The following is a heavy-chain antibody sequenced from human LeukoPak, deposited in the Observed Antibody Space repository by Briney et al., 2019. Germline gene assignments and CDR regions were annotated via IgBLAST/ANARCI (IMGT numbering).Heavy chain of an antibody. Sequence: SQTLSLTCTVSGGSISSGGYYWSWIRQHPGKGLEWIGYIYYSGSTYYNPSLKSRVTISVDTSKNQFSLKLSSVTAADTAVYYCASHTGGYADAFDIWGQGTMVTVSS. CDR1: GGSISSGGYY. CDR2: IYYSGST. D-gene: IGHD3-16*01. J-gene: IGHJ3*02. CDR3: ASHTGGYADAFDI. V-gene: IGHV4-31*03.